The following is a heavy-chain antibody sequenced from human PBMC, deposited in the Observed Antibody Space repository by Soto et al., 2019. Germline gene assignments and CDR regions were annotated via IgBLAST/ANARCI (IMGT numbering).Heavy chain of an antibody. CDR1: GFTFSSYG. J-gene: IGHJ4*02. CDR2: ISSSSSTI. D-gene: IGHD6-19*01. CDR3: AREISVAGGHFDY. Sequence: EVQLVESGGGLVQPGGSLRLSCTASGFTFSSYGMNWVRQAPGKGLEWVSSISSSSSTIYYADSVRGRFTISRDNAKNSLYVQMNSLRDEDTAVYYCAREISVAGGHFDYWGQGTLVTVSS. V-gene: IGHV3-48*02.